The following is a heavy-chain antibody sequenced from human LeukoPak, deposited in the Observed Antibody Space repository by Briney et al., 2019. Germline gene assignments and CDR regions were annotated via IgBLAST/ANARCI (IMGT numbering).Heavy chain of an antibody. CDR3: ARVEVVVAADYYYYYGMDV. V-gene: IGHV1-8*01. D-gene: IGHD2-15*01. CDR1: GYTFTSYD. Sequence: ASVTVSCKASGYTFTSYDINWVRQAPGQGLEWMGWMNPNSGNTDYAQKFQGRVTMTRNTSISTAYMELSSLRSEDTAVYYCARVEVVVAADYYYYYGMDVWGQGTTVTVSS. CDR2: MNPNSGNT. J-gene: IGHJ6*02.